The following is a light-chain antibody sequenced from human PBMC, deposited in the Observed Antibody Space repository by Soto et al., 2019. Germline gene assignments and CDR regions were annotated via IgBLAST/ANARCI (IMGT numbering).Light chain of an antibody. V-gene: IGKV1-5*03. CDR1: QSISTW. CDR3: QQYNSYPYT. CDR2: KAS. J-gene: IGKJ2*01. Sequence: DIQMTQSPSTVSASVGDRVTITCRASQSISTWLAWYQQKPGKAPNLLIYKASSLQSGVPSRFSGSGSGTEFTLTISSLQPDDFATYYCQQYNSYPYTFGQGNRLEIK.